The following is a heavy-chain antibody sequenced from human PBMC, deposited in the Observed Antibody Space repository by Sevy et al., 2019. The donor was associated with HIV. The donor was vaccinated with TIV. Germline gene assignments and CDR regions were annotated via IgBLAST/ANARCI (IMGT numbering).Heavy chain of an antibody. J-gene: IGHJ4*02. V-gene: IGHV3-21*06. CDR2: ISGSSNYI. Sequence: GGSLRLSCAASGFTFSTYSMNWVRQAPGKGLEWVSCISGSSNYIYYAESVKGRFIISRDNAKDTLFLQMNSLRADDTAAYYCARGPPDGSYDYFDSWGQGTLVTVSS. CDR3: ARGPPDGSYDYFDS. D-gene: IGHD1-26*01. CDR1: GFTFSTYS.